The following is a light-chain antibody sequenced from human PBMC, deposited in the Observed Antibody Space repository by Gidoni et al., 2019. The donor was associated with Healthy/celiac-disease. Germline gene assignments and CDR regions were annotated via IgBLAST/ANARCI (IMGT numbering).Light chain of an antibody. CDR2: DAS. J-gene: IGKJ2*01. CDR1: QSVSSY. CDR3: QQRRTWPPFT. V-gene: IGKV3-11*01. Sequence: EIVLTQTPATLSLSPGESATLSCLASQSVSSYLAWYQQKPGPAPRLLIHDASTRATGIPARFSVSGSGTDFTLTISSLEPEAFAIYFCQQRRTWPPFTFGQGTKLEIK.